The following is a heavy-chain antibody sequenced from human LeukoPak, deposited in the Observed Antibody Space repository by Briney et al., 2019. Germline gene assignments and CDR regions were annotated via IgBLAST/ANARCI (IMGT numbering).Heavy chain of an antibody. D-gene: IGHD3-22*01. J-gene: IGHJ4*02. V-gene: IGHV3-30*05. Sequence: QSGGSLRLSCAASGFTFSSYSMNWVRQAPGKGLEWVAVISYDGSNKYYADSVKGRFTISRDNSKNTLYLQMNSLRAEDTAVYYCARGGGVITMIVVAMLYWGQGTLVTVSS. CDR3: ARGGGVITMIVVAMLY. CDR1: GFTFSSYS. CDR2: ISYDGSNK.